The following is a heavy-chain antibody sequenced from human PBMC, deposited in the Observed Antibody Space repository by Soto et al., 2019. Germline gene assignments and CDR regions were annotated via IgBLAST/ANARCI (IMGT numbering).Heavy chain of an antibody. V-gene: IGHV1-69*13. Sequence: SVKVSCKASGGTFSSYAISWVRQAPGQGLEWMGGIIPIFGTANYAQKFQGRVTITADESTSTAYMELSSLRSEDTAVYYCSRGSYYYDSSGYYSDAFDIWGQGTMVTVSS. J-gene: IGHJ3*02. CDR1: GGTFSSYA. D-gene: IGHD3-22*01. CDR3: SRGSYYYDSSGYYSDAFDI. CDR2: IIPIFGTA.